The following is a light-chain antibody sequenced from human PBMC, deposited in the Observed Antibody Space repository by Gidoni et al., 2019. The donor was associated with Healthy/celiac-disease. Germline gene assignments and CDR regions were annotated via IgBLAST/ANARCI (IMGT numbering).Light chain of an antibody. CDR2: TNN. Sequence: QSVLTPPPSASGTPGQRVTISCSGSSSNIGSNTVNWYQQVPGTAPKLLIFTNNQRPSGVPDRFSGSKSGTSASLAISELQSEDEADYYCAAWDDSLNGPVFGGGTKLTVL. V-gene: IGLV1-44*01. CDR3: AAWDDSLNGPV. CDR1: SSNIGSNT. J-gene: IGLJ3*02.